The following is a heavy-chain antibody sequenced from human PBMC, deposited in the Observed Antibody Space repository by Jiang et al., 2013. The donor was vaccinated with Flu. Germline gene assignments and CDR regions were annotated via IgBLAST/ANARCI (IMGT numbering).Heavy chain of an antibody. CDR3: ARGAATMVRGVTPFDY. D-gene: IGHD3-10*01. V-gene: IGHV5-51*01. J-gene: IGHJ4*02. CDR2: IYPGDSDT. CDR1: GYSFTSYW. Sequence: VQLVESGAEVKKPGESLKISCKGSGYSFTSYWIGWVRQMPGKGLEWMGIIYPGDSDTRYSPSFQGQVTISADKSISTAYLQWSSLKASDTAMYYCARGAATMVRGVTPFDYWGQGTLVTVSS.